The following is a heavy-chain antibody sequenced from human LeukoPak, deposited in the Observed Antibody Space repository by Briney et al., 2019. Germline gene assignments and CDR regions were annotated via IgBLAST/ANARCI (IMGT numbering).Heavy chain of an antibody. D-gene: IGHD3-3*01. CDR1: GFTFSSYA. J-gene: IGHJ4*02. Sequence: GGSLRLSCAASGFTFSSYAMSWVRQAPGKGLEWVSGISGSGGSTYYADSVKGRFTTSRDTSKNTLFVQMNSLRAEDTALYYCAKDSDFWSGYIDYWGQGTLVTVSS. CDR3: AKDSDFWSGYIDY. CDR2: ISGSGGST. V-gene: IGHV3-23*01.